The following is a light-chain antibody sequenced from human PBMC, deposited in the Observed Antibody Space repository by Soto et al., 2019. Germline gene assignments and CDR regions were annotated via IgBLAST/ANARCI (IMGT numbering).Light chain of an antibody. CDR3: QYYDRSPIT. CDR2: GSS. V-gene: IGKV3-20*01. Sequence: EIVLTHAPATLPLSPCERPALSPRASQSVSSSYAGWYQQPGGDAPLLLYYGSSRTATGIADWSSSSSCAAFIPLTISILEHEDVVVYYCQYYDRSPITFDQGTRLEIK. CDR1: QSVSSSY. J-gene: IGKJ5*01.